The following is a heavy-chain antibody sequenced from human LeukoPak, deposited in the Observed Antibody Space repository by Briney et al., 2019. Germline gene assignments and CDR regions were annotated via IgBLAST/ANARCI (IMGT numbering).Heavy chain of an antibody. CDR1: GFTFSSYD. D-gene: IGHD1-1*01. J-gene: IGHJ4*02. CDR2: IQYDESTK. CDR3: VRDSIRQQLYYFDS. Sequence: GGSLRLSCAASGFTFSSYDMHWVRQAPGKGLEWVAFIQYDESTKYYADSLKGRFTISKDNSKNTLYLQMNSLRPEDTAVYYCVRDSIRQQLYYFDSWGQGTLVTVSS. V-gene: IGHV3-30*02.